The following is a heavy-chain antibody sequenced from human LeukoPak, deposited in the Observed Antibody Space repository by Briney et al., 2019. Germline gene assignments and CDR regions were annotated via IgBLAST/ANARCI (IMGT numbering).Heavy chain of an antibody. Sequence: SETLSLTCTISGGSVITTHWWNWVRQSPGKGLEWIGEIYHSGRANYNPSLESRVTISVDKSENQLSLKLTSVTAADTAVYYCAREGDYYGPGSHYGGAFDPWGQGTLVTVSS. CDR1: GGSVITTHW. D-gene: IGHD3-10*01. CDR3: AREGDYYGPGSHYGGAFDP. CDR2: IYHSGRA. J-gene: IGHJ5*02. V-gene: IGHV4-4*02.